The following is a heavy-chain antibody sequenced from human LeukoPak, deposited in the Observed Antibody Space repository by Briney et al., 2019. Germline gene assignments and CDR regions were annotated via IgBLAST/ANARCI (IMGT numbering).Heavy chain of an antibody. D-gene: IGHD5/OR15-5a*01. Sequence: GGSFILFCAASGFPFSGSAMHWVRQASGKGRLWSGRIRSKTNSYATTYAASLKGRFTISRDDSKNTAYLQMNSLKTEDTAVYYCTKRIGVYAFDIWGRGTMVTVSS. CDR1: GFPFSGSA. CDR3: TKRIGVYAFDI. J-gene: IGHJ3*02. CDR2: IRSKTNSYAT. V-gene: IGHV3-73*01.